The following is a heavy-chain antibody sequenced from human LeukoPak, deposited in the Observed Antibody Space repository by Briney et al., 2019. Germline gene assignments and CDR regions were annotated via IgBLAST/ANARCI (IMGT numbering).Heavy chain of an antibody. Sequence: GGSLRLSCAASGFTFSGYAMSWVRQAPGKRLEWVSAISGSGGSTYYADSVKGRFTISRDNSKNTLYLQMNSLRAEDTAVYYCAKDFIVVVTAAFDYWGQGTLVTVSS. D-gene: IGHD2-21*02. V-gene: IGHV3-23*01. CDR3: AKDFIVVVTAAFDY. J-gene: IGHJ4*02. CDR1: GFTFSGYA. CDR2: ISGSGGST.